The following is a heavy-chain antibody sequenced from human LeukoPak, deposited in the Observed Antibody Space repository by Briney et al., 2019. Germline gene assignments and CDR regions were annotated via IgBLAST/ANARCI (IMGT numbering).Heavy chain of an antibody. D-gene: IGHD5-18*01. CDR3: TRGRCGYSDGPAFYYYYTDV. CDR2: INHSGST. Sequence: PSETLSLTCAVYGGSFSAYYWSWIRQPPGKGLEWIGEINHSGSTNYNPSLKSRVTISVDTSKNQLSLKLSSVSAADTAVYYCTRGRCGYSDGPAFYYYYTDVWGKGTTVTVSS. J-gene: IGHJ6*03. CDR1: GGSFSAYY. V-gene: IGHV4-34*01.